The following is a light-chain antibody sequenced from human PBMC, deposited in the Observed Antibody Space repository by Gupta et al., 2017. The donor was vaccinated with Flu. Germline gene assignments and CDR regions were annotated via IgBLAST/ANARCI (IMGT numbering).Light chain of an antibody. V-gene: IGLV1-44*01. CDR1: SSNIGSNT. J-gene: IGLJ2*01. CDR2: SNA. Sequence: QSVLTQPPSASGTPGQRVTISCSGSSSNIGSNTVNWYQQLPGTANKLLIYSNAQRPSGVHDRGSVSQSVTPPPLRIRGLKSEGEAYDDVAAWDDSMNGPLFGGGKKL. CDR3: AAWDDSMNGPL.